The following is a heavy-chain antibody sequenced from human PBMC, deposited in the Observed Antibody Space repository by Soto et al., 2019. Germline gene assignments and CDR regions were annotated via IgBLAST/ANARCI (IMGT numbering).Heavy chain of an antibody. CDR2: INSDGSST. V-gene: IGHV3-74*01. D-gene: IGHD3-22*01. J-gene: IGHJ6*02. CDR3: ARDLYYYDSSGPYYGMDV. Sequence: PGGSLRLSCAASGFTFSSYWMHWVRQAPGKGLVWVSRINSDGSSTSYADSVKGRFTISRDNAKNTLYLQMNSLRAEDTAVYYCARDLYYYDSSGPYYGMDVWGQGTTVTVSS. CDR1: GFTFSSYW.